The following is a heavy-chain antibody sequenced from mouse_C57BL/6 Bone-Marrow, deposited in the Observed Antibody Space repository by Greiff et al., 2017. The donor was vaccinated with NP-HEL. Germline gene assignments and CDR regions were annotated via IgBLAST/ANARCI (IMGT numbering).Heavy chain of an antibody. CDR1: GYTFTSYW. J-gene: IGHJ1*03. CDR2: IYPGSGST. Sequence: QVQLQQPGAELVKPGASVKMSCKASGYTFTSYWITWVKQRPGQGLEWIGDIYPGSGSTNYNETFKSKATLTVDTSSSTAYMQLSSLTSEDSAVYYCARRGGSSGYFDGWGTGTTVTVSS. D-gene: IGHD1-1*01. CDR3: ARRGGSSGYFDG. V-gene: IGHV1-55*01.